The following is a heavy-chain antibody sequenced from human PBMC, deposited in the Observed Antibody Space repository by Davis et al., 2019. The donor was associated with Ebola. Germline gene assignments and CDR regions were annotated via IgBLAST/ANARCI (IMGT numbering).Heavy chain of an antibody. CDR1: GFTFSSYG. Sequence: GESLKISCAASGFTFSSYGMHWVRQAPGKGLEWVAVISYDGSNKYYADSVKGRFTISRDNSRDTLYLQINSLRVEDTAVYYCARRGTSAGGGGAAGVYFEYWGQGTLVTVSS. V-gene: IGHV3-30*03. CDR3: ARRGTSAGGGGAAGVYFEY. D-gene: IGHD6-13*01. CDR2: ISYDGSNK. J-gene: IGHJ4*02.